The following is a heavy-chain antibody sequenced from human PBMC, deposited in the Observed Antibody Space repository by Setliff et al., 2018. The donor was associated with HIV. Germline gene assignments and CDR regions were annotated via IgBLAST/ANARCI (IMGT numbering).Heavy chain of an antibody. J-gene: IGHJ4*02. Sequence: PGGSLRLSCAASGITFSNYGMHWVRQAPGKGLEWVAVIWYDGNNKYYADSVKGRFTISRDNFKNTLYLQMNSLRAEDTAVYYCAKDSNYRGIFGVVFEYWGQGTVVTVSS. CDR2: IWYDGNNK. CDR3: AKDSNYRGIFGVVFEY. D-gene: IGHD3-3*01. V-gene: IGHV3-30*02. CDR1: GITFSNYG.